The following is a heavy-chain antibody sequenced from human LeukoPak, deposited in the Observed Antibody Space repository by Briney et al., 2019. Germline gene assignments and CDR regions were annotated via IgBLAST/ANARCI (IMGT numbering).Heavy chain of an antibody. D-gene: IGHD6-25*01. Sequence: SVKVSCKASGDIFSSLAISWARQAPGQGLEWMVKIIPILGTAYYAQKFQGKVTMTADRSTSTSFLELTDLRFDDTALFYCARDAARGFDSWGQGTLVTVSS. CDR3: ARDAARGFDS. CDR2: IIPILGTA. CDR1: GDIFSSLA. V-gene: IGHV1-69*04. J-gene: IGHJ4*02.